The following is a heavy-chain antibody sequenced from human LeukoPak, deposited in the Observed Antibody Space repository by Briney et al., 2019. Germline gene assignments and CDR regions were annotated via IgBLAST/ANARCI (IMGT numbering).Heavy chain of an antibody. CDR1: GGSISSYY. D-gene: IGHD3-22*01. J-gene: IGHJ3*02. CDR3: AREIRLDYYDSSGYYYRDAFDI. Sequence: KPSETLSLTCTVSGGSISSYYWSWIRQPPGKGLEWIVYNYYNGSTNYNPSLKSRITISVATSKNQFSLKLSSVTAADTAVYYCAREIRLDYYDSSGYYYRDAFDIWGQGTMVTVSS. CDR2: NYYNGST. V-gene: IGHV4-59*01.